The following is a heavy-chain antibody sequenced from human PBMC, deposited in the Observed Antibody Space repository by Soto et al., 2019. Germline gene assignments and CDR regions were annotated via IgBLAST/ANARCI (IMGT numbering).Heavy chain of an antibody. V-gene: IGHV1-46*01. CDR3: ARSIVVVTALDY. D-gene: IGHD2-21*02. CDR2: INPSDGST. CDR1: GYTFTSYY. J-gene: IGHJ4*02. Sequence: ASVKVSCKASGYTFTSYYMHWVRQAPGQGLEWMGIINPSDGSTRYAQKFQGRVTMTRDTSTSTAYMELSSLRSEDTAVYYCARSIVVVTALDYWGQGTLVTVSS.